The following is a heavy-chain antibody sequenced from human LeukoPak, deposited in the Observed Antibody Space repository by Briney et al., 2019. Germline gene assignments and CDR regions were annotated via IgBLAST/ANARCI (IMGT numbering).Heavy chain of an antibody. Sequence: PGGSLRLSXAASGFTVSSNYMNWVRQAPGKGLEWVSVIHSGDSTYYADSVKGRFTISRDNSKNTLYLQMNSLRAEDTAVYYCARELRERGTYYGTFDYWGQGTLVTVSS. CDR3: ARELRERGTYYGTFDY. CDR1: GFTVSSNY. CDR2: IHSGDST. D-gene: IGHD1-26*01. V-gene: IGHV3-66*02. J-gene: IGHJ4*02.